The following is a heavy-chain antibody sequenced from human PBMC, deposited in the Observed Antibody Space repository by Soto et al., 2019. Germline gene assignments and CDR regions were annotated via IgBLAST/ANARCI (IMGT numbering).Heavy chain of an antibody. V-gene: IGHV3-48*02. CDR2: ISSSSSTI. Sequence: GGSLRLSCAASGFTFSSYSMNWVRQAPGKGLEWVSYISSSSSTIYYADSVKGRFTISRDNAKNSLYLQMNSLRDEDTAVYYCARGVSGYYDSSGYYYVWGQGTLVTVSS. CDR1: GFTFSSYS. CDR3: ARGVSGYYDSSGYYYV. J-gene: IGHJ4*02. D-gene: IGHD3-22*01.